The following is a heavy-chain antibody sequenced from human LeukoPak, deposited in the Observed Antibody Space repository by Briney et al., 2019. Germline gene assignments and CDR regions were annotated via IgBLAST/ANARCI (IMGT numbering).Heavy chain of an antibody. CDR1: GFTFDDYA. D-gene: IGHD2-2*01. J-gene: IGHJ3*02. V-gene: IGHV3-48*03. CDR3: AKDRVPAAGDDAFDI. Sequence: GGSLRLSCAASGFTFDDYAMHWVRQAPGKGLEWVSYISSSDSTIYYADSVKGRFTISRDNAKNSLYLQMNSLRAEDTAVYYCAKDRVPAAGDDAFDIWGQGTMVTVSS. CDR2: ISSSDSTI.